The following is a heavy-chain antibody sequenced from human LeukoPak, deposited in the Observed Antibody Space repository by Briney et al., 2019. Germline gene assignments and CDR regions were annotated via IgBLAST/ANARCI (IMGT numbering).Heavy chain of an antibody. CDR2: IYYSGST. CDR3: ASIPRNLNWFDP. CDR1: GGSVSSYY. J-gene: IGHJ5*02. V-gene: IGHV4-59*02. Sequence: KPSETLSLTCTVSGGSVSSYYWSWIRQPPGKGLEWIGYIYYSGSTNYNPSLKSRVTISVDTSKNQFSLKLSSVTAADTAVYYCASIPRNLNWFDPWGQGTLVTVSS.